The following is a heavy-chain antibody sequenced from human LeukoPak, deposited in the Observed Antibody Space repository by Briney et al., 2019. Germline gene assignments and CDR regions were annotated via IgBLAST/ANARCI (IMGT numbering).Heavy chain of an antibody. CDR2: IYYSGST. V-gene: IGHV4-39*01. Sequence: SETLSLTCTVSGGSISSSSYYWGWIRQPPGKGLEWIGSIYYSGSTYYNPSLKSRVTISVDTSKNQFSLKLSSVTAADTAVYYGARHGWDIVVVRAADNWFDPWGQGTLVTVSS. D-gene: IGHD2-2*01. CDR1: GGSISSSSYY. CDR3: ARHGWDIVVVRAADNWFDP. J-gene: IGHJ5*02.